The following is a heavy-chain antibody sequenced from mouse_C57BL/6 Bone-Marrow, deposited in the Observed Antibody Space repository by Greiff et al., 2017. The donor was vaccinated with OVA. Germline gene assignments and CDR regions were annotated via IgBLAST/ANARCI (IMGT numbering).Heavy chain of an antibody. V-gene: IGHV1-69*01. D-gene: IGHD1-1*01. J-gene: IGHJ2*01. CDR3: AREGYYYGSSPYFDY. CDR1: GYTFTSYW. CDR2: IDPSDSDT. Sequence: QVQLQQPGAELVMPGASVKLSCKASGYTFTSYWMHWVKQRPGQGLEWIGEIDPSDSDTNYNQKFKGKSTLTVDKSSSTAYLQLSSLTSEDSAVYYCAREGYYYGSSPYFDYWGQGTTLTVSS.